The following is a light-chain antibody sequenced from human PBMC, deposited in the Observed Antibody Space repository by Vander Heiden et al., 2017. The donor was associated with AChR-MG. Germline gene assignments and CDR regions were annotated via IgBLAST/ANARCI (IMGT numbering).Light chain of an antibody. CDR1: QRVSRSY. V-gene: IGKV3-20*01. CDR2: GAS. CDR3: QQYGSSPLT. Sequence: ELVLTPSPGTLSLSQGERATLSCRASQRVSRSYLAWYQQNPGLAPRCLIYGASSRATGIPDRFSGSGSGTDFTLTISRLEPEDFAVYYCQQYGSSPLTFGGGTNVEIK. J-gene: IGKJ4*01.